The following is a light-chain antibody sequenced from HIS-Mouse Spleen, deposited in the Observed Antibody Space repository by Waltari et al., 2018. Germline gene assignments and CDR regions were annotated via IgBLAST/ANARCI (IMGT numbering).Light chain of an antibody. Sequence: AIRMTQSPSSLSASTGDRVTITCRASQGISSYLAWYQQKPGKAPKLLIYAASPLQSGVQSRLSGSGSGTDFTLTISCLQSEDCATYYCQQYYSYLFTFGPGTKVDIK. CDR2: AAS. CDR3: QQYYSYLFT. V-gene: IGKV1-8*01. CDR1: QGISSY. J-gene: IGKJ3*01.